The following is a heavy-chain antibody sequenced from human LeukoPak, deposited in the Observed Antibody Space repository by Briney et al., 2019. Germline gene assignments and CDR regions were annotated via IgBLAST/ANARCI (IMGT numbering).Heavy chain of an antibody. CDR1: GYTFTGYY. CDR2: INPNSGGT. V-gene: IGHV1-2*02. CDR3: ARESEWELLVSAFDI. J-gene: IGHJ3*02. D-gene: IGHD1-26*01. Sequence: GASVKVSCKASGYTFTGYYMHWVRQALGQGLEWMGWINPNSGGTNYAQKFQGRVTMTRDTSISTAYMELSRLRSDDTAVYYCARESEWELLVSAFDIWGQGTMVTVSS.